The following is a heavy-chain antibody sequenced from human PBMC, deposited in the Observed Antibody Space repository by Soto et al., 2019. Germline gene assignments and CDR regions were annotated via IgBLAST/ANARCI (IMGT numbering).Heavy chain of an antibody. D-gene: IGHD3-10*01. J-gene: IGHJ3*02. Sequence: QVQLVQSGAEVKKPGASVKVSCKASGYTFTSYAMHWVRQAPGQRLEWMGWINAGNGNTKYSQKFQGRVTITRDTSASTAYMELSSLRSEDTAVYYCARDGPLWFREPVAFDIWGQGTMVTVSS. CDR1: GYTFTSYA. V-gene: IGHV1-3*01. CDR3: ARDGPLWFREPVAFDI. CDR2: INAGNGNT.